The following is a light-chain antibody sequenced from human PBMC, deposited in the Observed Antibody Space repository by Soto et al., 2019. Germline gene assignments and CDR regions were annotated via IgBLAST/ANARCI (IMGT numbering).Light chain of an antibody. CDR3: QQHGQWPIT. Sequence: EIVMTQSPATLSVSPGARATLSCMASQSVSSNLAWYQQKPGQAPRLLIYAASTRATGVPARFSGSGSGTEFTLTISSLQPEDFATYYCQQHGQWPITFGQGTRLEN. CDR1: QSVSSN. V-gene: IGKV3-15*01. CDR2: AAS. J-gene: IGKJ5*01.